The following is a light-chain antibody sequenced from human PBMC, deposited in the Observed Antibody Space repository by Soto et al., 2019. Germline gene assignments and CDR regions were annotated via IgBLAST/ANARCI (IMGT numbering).Light chain of an antibody. Sequence: DVVMTQSPDSVAVSLGERATITCKSSQTLLYTSNNKNYLAWYQQKPGQSPKLLIYWASTRESGVPDRFSGGGSGTDFTLSISGLQAEDVAVYFCQQYYFSPPTFGQGTKVEIK. CDR2: WAS. J-gene: IGKJ1*01. CDR3: QQYYFSPPT. V-gene: IGKV4-1*01. CDR1: QTLLYTSNNKNY.